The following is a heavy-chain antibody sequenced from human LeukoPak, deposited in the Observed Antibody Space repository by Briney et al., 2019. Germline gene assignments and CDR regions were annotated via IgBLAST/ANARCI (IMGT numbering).Heavy chain of an antibody. CDR1: GGSISSGSYY. D-gene: IGHD5-12*01. J-gene: IGHJ4*02. CDR3: ARAREWLRPLDG. V-gene: IGHV4-30-2*01. Sequence: SETLSLTCTVSGGSISSGSYYWSWIRQPPGKGLGWIGYIYHSETTYYNPSLKSRVTISIDRSKNQFSLKLSSVTAADTAVYYCARAREWLRPLDGWGQGTLVTVSS. CDR2: IYHSETT.